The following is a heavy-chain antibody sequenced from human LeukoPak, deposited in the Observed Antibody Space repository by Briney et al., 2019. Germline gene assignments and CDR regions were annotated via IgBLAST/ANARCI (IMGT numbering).Heavy chain of an antibody. J-gene: IGHJ5*02. D-gene: IGHD6-13*01. CDR2: INAGNGNT. CDR1: GYTFTSYA. CDR3: ARDHIRGQQLVQGWFDP. V-gene: IGHV1-3*01. Sequence: ASVKVSCKASGYTFTSYAMHWVRQAPGQRLEWMGWINAGNGNTKYSQKFQGRVTITRDTSASTAYMELSSLRSEDTAVYYCARDHIRGQQLVQGWFDPWGQGTLVTVSS.